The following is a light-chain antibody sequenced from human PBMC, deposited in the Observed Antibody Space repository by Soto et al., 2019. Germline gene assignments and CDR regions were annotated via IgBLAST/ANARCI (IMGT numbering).Light chain of an antibody. J-gene: IGKJ1*01. CDR1: QSVNSN. CDR2: GAS. V-gene: IGKV3-15*01. CDR3: QQYNNWPRT. Sequence: EIVMTQSPATLSVPPGERATLSCRASQSVNSNSAWYQQRPGQAPRLLIFGASTRATGFPARFSGSGSGTEFTLTISSLQSEDSAVYYCQQYNNWPRTFGQGTKVEIK.